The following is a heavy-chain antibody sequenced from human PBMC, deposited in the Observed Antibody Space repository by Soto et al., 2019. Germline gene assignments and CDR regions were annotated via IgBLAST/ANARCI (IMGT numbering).Heavy chain of an antibody. CDR3: ARDFDYGDYGAFDI. CDR2: INPNSGGT. J-gene: IGHJ3*02. V-gene: IGHV1-2*04. D-gene: IGHD4-17*01. Sequence: ASVKLYCKASGYTFTGYYMHWVRQAPGQGLEWMGWINPNSGGTNYAQKFQGWVTMTRDTSISTAYMELSRLRSDDTAVYYCARDFDYGDYGAFDIWGQGTMVTVSS. CDR1: GYTFTGYY.